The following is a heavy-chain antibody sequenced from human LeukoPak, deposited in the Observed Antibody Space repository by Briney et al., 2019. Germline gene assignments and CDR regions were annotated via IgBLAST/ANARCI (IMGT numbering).Heavy chain of an antibody. Sequence: PGGSLRLSCAASGFTFSSYWMSWVRQAPGKGLEWVANIKQDGSEKYYVDSVKGRFTISRDNAKNSLYLQMNSLRAEDTAVYYCARVIAAAGTGGLRFDPWGQGTLVTVSS. J-gene: IGHJ5*02. CDR2: IKQDGSEK. D-gene: IGHD6-13*01. CDR3: ARVIAAAGTGGLRFDP. V-gene: IGHV3-7*01. CDR1: GFTFSSYW.